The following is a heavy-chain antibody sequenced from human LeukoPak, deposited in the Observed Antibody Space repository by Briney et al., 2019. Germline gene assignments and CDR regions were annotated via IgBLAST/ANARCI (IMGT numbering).Heavy chain of an antibody. V-gene: IGHV1-8*01. CDR3: ARGRSGLAAAGTYDF. CDR1: GYTFTSSD. CDR2: INPKSGRT. Sequence: GASVKVSCTASGYTFTSSDINWVRQATGQGLEWMGWINPKSGRTGYAKKFQDRVSMTMNTSISTAYMEVSSLRLDDTAVYYCARGRSGLAAAGTYDFWGQGTLITVSS. J-gene: IGHJ4*02. D-gene: IGHD6-13*01.